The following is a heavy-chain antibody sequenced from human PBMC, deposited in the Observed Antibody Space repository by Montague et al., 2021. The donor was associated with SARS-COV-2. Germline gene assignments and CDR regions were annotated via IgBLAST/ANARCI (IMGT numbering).Heavy chain of an antibody. CDR1: GGSISDYY. V-gene: IGHV4-59*01. CDR3: ARGTGYDYYFDC. CDR2: IYYNTGNT. D-gene: IGHD5-12*01. Sequence: SETLSLTCSVSGGSISDYYRNWIRQPPGKGLEWIGYIYYNTGNTXYNPSLQSRVTISLDTSKNQFSLNLRSVTAADTALYFCARGTGYDYYFDCWGLGTLVTVSS. J-gene: IGHJ4*02.